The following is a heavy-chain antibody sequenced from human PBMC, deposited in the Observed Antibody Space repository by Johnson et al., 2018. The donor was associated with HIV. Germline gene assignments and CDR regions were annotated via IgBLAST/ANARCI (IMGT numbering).Heavy chain of an antibody. Sequence: VQLVESGGGLIQPGGSLRLSCAASGFTVSSNYMSWVRQAPGKGLEWVSRIRNDGSVTTYADSVKGRFFISSDNSKNALYLQMNSLRAEDTAVYYCARSQVAATSEGAFDIWGQGTMVTVSS. CDR2: IRNDGSVT. J-gene: IGHJ3*02. D-gene: IGHD2-15*01. CDR3: ARSQVAATSEGAFDI. V-gene: IGHV3-53*01. CDR1: GFTVSSNY.